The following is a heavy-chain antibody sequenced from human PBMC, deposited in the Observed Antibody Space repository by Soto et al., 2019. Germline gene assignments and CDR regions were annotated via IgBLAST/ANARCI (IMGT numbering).Heavy chain of an antibody. CDR3: ARDRGTSCSSTSCYGSNLLDS. V-gene: IGHV1-18*01. Sequence: ASVKVSCKASGYTFTSCGISWVRQAPGQGLEWMGWISAYNGNTNYAQKLQGRVTMTTDTSTSTAYMELRSLRSDDTAVYYCARDRGTSCSSTSCYGSNLLDSSGQGTLVTVSS. J-gene: IGHJ5*01. D-gene: IGHD2-2*01. CDR1: GYTFTSCG. CDR2: ISAYNGNT.